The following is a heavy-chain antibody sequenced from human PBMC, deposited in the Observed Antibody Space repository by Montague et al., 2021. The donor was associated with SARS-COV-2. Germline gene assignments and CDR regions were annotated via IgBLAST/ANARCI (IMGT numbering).Heavy chain of an antibody. CDR2: IYYSGST. CDR1: GGSISSYY. V-gene: IGHV4-59*01. J-gene: IGHJ3*02. CDR3: AGGSGWMGNAFDI. D-gene: IGHD6-19*01. Sequence: SETLSLTCTVSGGSISSYYWSSIRQPPGKGLEWIGYIYYSGSTNYNPSLKSRVTISVDTSKNQFSLKLSSVTAADTAVYYCAGGSGWMGNAFDIWGQGTMVTVSS.